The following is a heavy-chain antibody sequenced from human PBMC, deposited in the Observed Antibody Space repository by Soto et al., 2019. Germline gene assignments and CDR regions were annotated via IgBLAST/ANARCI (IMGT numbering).Heavy chain of an antibody. D-gene: IGHD2-2*01. CDR2: IIPIFGTA. Sequence: QVQLVQSGAEVKKPGSSVKVSCKASGGTFSSYAISWVRQAPGQGLEWLGGIIPIFGTANYAQKFQGRVTITADASTSTAYMELSSLRSEDTAVYYCARSQGSSTSLEVYYYYYYGMDVWGQGTTVTVSS. V-gene: IGHV1-69*01. J-gene: IGHJ6*02. CDR3: ARSQGSSTSLEVYYYYYYGMDV. CDR1: GGTFSSYA.